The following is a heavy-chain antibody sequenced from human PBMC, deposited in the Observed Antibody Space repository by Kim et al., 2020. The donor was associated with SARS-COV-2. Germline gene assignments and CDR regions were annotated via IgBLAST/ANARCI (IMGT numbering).Heavy chain of an antibody. Sequence: GGSLRLSCAASGFTFSSYGMHWVRQAPGKGLEWVAVIWYDGSNKYYADSVKGRFTISRDNSKNTLYLQMNSLRAEDTAVYYCAKWGIAAAPLAKVYYYYGMDVWGQGTTVTVSS. J-gene: IGHJ6*02. CDR3: AKWGIAAAPLAKVYYYYGMDV. CDR2: IWYDGSNK. D-gene: IGHD6-13*01. V-gene: IGHV3-33*06. CDR1: GFTFSSYG.